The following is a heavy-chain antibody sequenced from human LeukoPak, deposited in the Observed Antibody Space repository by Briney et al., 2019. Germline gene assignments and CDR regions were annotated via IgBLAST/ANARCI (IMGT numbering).Heavy chain of an antibody. V-gene: IGHV4-59*01. CDR1: GGSISSYY. CDR3: ARANRQWLVQH. CDR2: IYYSGST. Sequence: SETLSLTCTVSGGSISSYYWSWIRQPPGKGLEWIGYIYYSGSTNYNPSLKSRVTISVDTSKNQFSLKLSSVTAADTAVYYCARANRQWLVQHWGQGTLVTVSS. D-gene: IGHD6-19*01. J-gene: IGHJ4*02.